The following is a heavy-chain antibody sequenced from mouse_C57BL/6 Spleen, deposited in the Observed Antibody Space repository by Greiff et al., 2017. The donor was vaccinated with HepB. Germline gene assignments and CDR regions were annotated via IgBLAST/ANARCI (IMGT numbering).Heavy chain of an antibody. V-gene: IGHV1-50*01. Sequence: QVQLQQPGAELVKPGASVKLSCKASGYTFTSYWMQWVKQRPGQGLEWIGEVDPSDSYTNYNHKFKGKATLTVDTSSSTAYMQLSSLTSEDAAVYDCARRNYGHDYALDYWGQGTSVTVSS. CDR3: ARRNYGHDYALDY. CDR1: GYTFTSYW. D-gene: IGHD1-1*01. J-gene: IGHJ4*01. CDR2: VDPSDSYT.